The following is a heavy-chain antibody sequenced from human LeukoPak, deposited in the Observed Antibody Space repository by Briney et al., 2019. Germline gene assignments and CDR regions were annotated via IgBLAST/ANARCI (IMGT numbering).Heavy chain of an antibody. J-gene: IGHJ4*02. CDR2: IPTSGESA. D-gene: IGHD2-15*01. CDR1: GSTFSNFA. CDR3: AKRLSRGYYGKLIFAY. V-gene: IGHV3-23*01. Sequence: PAESLTLACALSGSTFSNFAMSWVRQRPADGHGWDSSIPTSGESANYANSVNGRLAISTDNSASTLYLQTNSLRIPDSSVTYFAKRLSRGYYGKLIFAYWGQGALVTVSS.